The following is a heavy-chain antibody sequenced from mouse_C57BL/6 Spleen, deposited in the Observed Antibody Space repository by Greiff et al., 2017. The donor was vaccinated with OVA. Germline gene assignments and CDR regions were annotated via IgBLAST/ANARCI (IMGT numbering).Heavy chain of an antibody. CDR2: INPNNGGT. V-gene: IGHV1-22*01. Sequence: VQLKESGPELVKPGASVKMSCKASGYTFTDYNMHWVKQSHGKSLEWIGYINPNNGGTSYNQKFKGKATLTVNKSSSTAYMELRSLTSEDSAVYYCARRGGVGYYYAMDYWGQGTSVTVSS. J-gene: IGHJ4*01. CDR3: ARRGGVGYYYAMDY. CDR1: GYTFTDYN.